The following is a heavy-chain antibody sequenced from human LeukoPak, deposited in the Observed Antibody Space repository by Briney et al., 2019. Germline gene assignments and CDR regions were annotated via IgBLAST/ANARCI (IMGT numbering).Heavy chain of an antibody. V-gene: IGHV1-46*03. CDR2: INPSGGST. Sequence: ASVKVSCKASGYTFTNSYIHWVRQAPGQGLEWMGIINPSGGSTNYAQKFQGRVTMTRDTSTSTVYMELYSLRSEDTAVYYCASPEVGYWGPGTLVNVSS. D-gene: IGHD2-15*01. CDR1: GYTFTNSY. CDR3: ASPEVGY. J-gene: IGHJ4*02.